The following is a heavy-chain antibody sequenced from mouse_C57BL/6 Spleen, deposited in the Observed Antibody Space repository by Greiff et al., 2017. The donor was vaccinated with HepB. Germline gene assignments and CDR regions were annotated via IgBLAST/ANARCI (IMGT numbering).Heavy chain of an antibody. CDR1: GFTFSSYG. Sequence: EVKVVESGGDLVKPGGSLKLSCAASGFTFSSYGMSWFRQTPDKRLEWVATISSGGSYTYYPDSVKGRFTISRDNAKNTLYLQMSSLKSEDTAMYYCAREEWFHWGQGTLVTVSA. J-gene: IGHJ3*01. CDR2: ISSGGSYT. CDR3: AREEWFH. V-gene: IGHV5-6*01. D-gene: IGHD2-2*01.